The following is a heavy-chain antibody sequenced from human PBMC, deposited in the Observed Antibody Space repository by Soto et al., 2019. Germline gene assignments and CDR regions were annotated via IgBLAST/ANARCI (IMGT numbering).Heavy chain of an antibody. CDR3: ARGGIALFGTNPQRPHNWFDP. D-gene: IGHD3-3*02. J-gene: IGHJ5*02. Sequence: PSETLSLTCAVYGGSFSGYYWSWIRQPPGKGLEWIGEINHSGSTNYNPSLKSRVTISVDTSKNQFSLKLSSVTAADTAVYYCARGGIALFGTNPQRPHNWFDPWGQGTLVTVSS. V-gene: IGHV4-34*01. CDR1: GGSFSGYY. CDR2: INHSGST.